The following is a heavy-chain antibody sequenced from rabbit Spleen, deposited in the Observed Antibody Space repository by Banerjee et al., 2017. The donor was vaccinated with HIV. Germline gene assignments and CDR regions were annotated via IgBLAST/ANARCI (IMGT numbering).Heavy chain of an antibody. CDR3: ARDTASSFSSYGMDL. CDR1: RFDFSTYS. Sequence: ELVESGGGLVQPGGSLKLSCKASRFDFSTYSMSWVRQAPGKGLEWIACIYTGSSGTTYYATWAKGRFTISKTSSTTVTLQMTSLTVADTATYFCARDTASSFSSYGMDLWGPGTLVTVS. J-gene: IGHJ6*01. D-gene: IGHD3-3*01. CDR2: IYTGSSGTT. V-gene: IGHV1S45*01.